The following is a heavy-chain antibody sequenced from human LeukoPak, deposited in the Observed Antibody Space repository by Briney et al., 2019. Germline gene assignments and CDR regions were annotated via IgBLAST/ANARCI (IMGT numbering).Heavy chain of an antibody. V-gene: IGHV1-2*02. Sequence: ASVKVSCKASVYTFTDYYIHWVRQAPGQGLEWMGWINPNSGGTNYAQKFQGRVAMSRDTSIYTAYMELSRLRSDDTAVYYCARERGDFSYDSRGFEYFDYWGQGTLVTVSS. CDR2: INPNSGGT. CDR1: VYTFTDYY. D-gene: IGHD3-22*01. CDR3: ARERGDFSYDSRGFEYFDY. J-gene: IGHJ4*02.